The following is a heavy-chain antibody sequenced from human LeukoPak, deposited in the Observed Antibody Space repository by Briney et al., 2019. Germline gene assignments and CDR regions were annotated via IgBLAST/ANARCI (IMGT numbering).Heavy chain of an antibody. CDR2: INPSGGNT. D-gene: IGHD3-22*01. J-gene: IGHJ3*02. Sequence: ASVKVSCKASGYTFTSYYMHWVRQAPGQGLEWMGIINPSGGNTRYAQKFQGRVTMTRDTSTSTVYMELSSLRSEDTAVYYCARGPADDSSGYYSSDGAFDIWGQGTMVTVSS. CDR1: GYTFTSYY. V-gene: IGHV1-46*01. CDR3: ARGPADDSSGYYSSDGAFDI.